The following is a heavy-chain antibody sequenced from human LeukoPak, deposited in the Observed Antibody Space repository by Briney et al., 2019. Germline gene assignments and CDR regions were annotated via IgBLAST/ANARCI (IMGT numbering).Heavy chain of an antibody. CDR2: ISGGSSGST. V-gene: IGHV3-23*01. Sequence: GGSLRLSCAASGFTFSDYAMSWVRQAPGKGLEWLSVISGGSSGSTYYADSVTGRFTVSRDNSKNTVDLQMNNLRVDDTAIYYCAKDWGEYFDYVWGSFTSFDSWGQGTLVTVSS. CDR3: AKDWGEYFDYVWGSFTSFDS. J-gene: IGHJ4*02. D-gene: IGHD3-16*01. CDR1: GFTFSDYA.